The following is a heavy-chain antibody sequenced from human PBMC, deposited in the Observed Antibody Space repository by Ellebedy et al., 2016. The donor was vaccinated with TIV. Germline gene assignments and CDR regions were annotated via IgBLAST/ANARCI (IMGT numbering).Heavy chain of an antibody. CDR3: TKLRDGYNQFDY. CDR1: GFVFGSSA. Sequence: GESLKISCAASGFVFGSSAMSWVRQAPGKGLEWVPAIGDSGDYTYYADSVTSRFTISRDNSRDTLYLQMDSLRADDTAIYYCTKLRDGYNQFDYWGQGALVTVSS. D-gene: IGHD5-24*01. V-gene: IGHV3-23*01. CDR2: IGDSGDYT. J-gene: IGHJ4*02.